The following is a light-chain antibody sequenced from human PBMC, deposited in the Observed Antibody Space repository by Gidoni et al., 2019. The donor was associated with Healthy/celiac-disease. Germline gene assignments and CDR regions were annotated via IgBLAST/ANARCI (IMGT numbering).Light chain of an antibody. CDR1: QSVSSSY. J-gene: IGKJ5*01. CDR2: GAS. V-gene: IGKV3-20*01. Sequence: EIVLTQSPGTLSLSPGERATLPCRASQSVSSSYLGWYQRKPGPAPRLLIYGASSRAPGIPDRFSGSVSGTDVTLTISRLEPEDFAVYYCQQYGSSPPITFGQGTRLEIK. CDR3: QQYGSSPPIT.